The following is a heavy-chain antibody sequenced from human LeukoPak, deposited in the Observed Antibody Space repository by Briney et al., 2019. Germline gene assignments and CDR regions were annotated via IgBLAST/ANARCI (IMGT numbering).Heavy chain of an antibody. D-gene: IGHD2-2*01. Sequence: GGSLRLSCAASGFTFSSYAMSWVRQAPGKGLEWVSVIYSGGSTYYADSVKGRFTISRDNSKNTLYLQMNSLRAEDTAVYYCASLVPAASKDAFDIWGQGTMVTVSS. J-gene: IGHJ3*02. V-gene: IGHV3-53*01. CDR2: IYSGGST. CDR3: ASLVPAASKDAFDI. CDR1: GFTFSSYA.